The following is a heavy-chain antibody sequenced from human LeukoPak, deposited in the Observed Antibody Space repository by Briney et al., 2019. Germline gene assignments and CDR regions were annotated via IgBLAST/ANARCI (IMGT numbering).Heavy chain of an antibody. CDR3: ARDSWGGYYYYGMDV. J-gene: IGHJ6*02. D-gene: IGHD3-16*01. CDR1: GGSISREGYY. Sequence: PSQTLSLTCTVSGGSISREGYYWTWIRQHPGEGLEWIGYIYYSGNTDYNPSLKSRVAISLDTSKNQFSLKLSSVTAADTAIYYCARDSWGGYYYYGMDVWGQGTTVTVSS. CDR2: IYYSGNT. V-gene: IGHV4-31*03.